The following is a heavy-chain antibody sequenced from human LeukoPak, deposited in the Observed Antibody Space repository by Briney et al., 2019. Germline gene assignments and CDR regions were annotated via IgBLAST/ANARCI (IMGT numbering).Heavy chain of an antibody. CDR1: GFTFSSYA. D-gene: IGHD3-9*01. V-gene: IGHV3-23*01. CDR2: ISGSGGST. J-gene: IGHJ4*02. CDR3: AKEILRYFDWLSEFDY. Sequence: GGSLRLSCAASGFTFSSYAMHWVRQAPGKGLEWVSAISGSGGSTYYADSVKGRFTISRDNSKNTLYLQMNSLRAEDTAVYYCAKEILRYFDWLSEFDYWGQGTLVTVSS.